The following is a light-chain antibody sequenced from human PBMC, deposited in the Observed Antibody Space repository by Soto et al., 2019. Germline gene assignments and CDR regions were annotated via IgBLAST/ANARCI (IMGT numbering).Light chain of an antibody. CDR2: DVT. CDR3: SSYTSSSARKYV. V-gene: IGLV2-14*03. J-gene: IGLJ1*01. Sequence: QSEVTQHASVSGSPGQSITVSCTGACMDVGGYNYVSWYQQHPGKAPKVMIYDVTNRPSGVSSRFSGSKSGNTASLTISGLQAEDEADYYCSSYTSSSARKYVFGTGTKVTVL. CDR1: CMDVGGYNY.